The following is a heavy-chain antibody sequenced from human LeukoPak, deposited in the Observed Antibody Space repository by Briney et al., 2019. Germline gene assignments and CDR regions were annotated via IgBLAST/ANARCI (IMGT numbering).Heavy chain of an antibody. Sequence: GGTLRLSCEASGFTFSSYSITWVRQAPGKGLEWVSGISGGSDTTHYAASVKGRFTISRDNSKNTLYLQMNSLRPEDTATYYCAKLFESGTYNNFFHYWGQGTLVTVFS. CDR3: AKLFESGTYNNFFHY. J-gene: IGHJ4*02. V-gene: IGHV3-23*01. CDR1: GFTFSSYS. D-gene: IGHD3-10*01. CDR2: ISGGSDTT.